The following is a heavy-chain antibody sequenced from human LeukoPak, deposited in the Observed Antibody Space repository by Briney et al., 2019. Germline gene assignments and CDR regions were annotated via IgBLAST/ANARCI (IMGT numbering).Heavy chain of an antibody. D-gene: IGHD3-10*01. V-gene: IGHV1-69*05. CDR2: IIPIFGTA. CDR3: AREGLPDTMVRGVRPHYYYYYMDV. J-gene: IGHJ6*03. Sequence: GASVKVSCKASGGTFSSYAISWVRQAPGQGLEWMGGIIPIFGTANYAQKFQGRVTITTDESTSTAYMELSSLRSEDTAVYYCAREGLPDTMVRGVRPHYYYYYMDVWGKGTTVTASS. CDR1: GGTFSSYA.